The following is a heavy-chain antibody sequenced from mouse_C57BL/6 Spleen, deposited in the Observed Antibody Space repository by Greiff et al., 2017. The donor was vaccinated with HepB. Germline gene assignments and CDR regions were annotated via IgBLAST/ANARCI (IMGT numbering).Heavy chain of an antibody. D-gene: IGHD2-12*01. V-gene: IGHV1-55*01. Sequence: VQLLQSGAELVKPGASVKMSCKASGYTFTSYWITWVKQRPGQGLEWIGDIYPGSGSTNYNEKFKSKATLTVDTSSSTAYMQLSSLTSEDSAVYYCARPRSNDYYYAMDYWGQGTSVTVSS. CDR3: ARPRSNDYYYAMDY. CDR1: GYTFTSYW. CDR2: IYPGSGST. J-gene: IGHJ4*01.